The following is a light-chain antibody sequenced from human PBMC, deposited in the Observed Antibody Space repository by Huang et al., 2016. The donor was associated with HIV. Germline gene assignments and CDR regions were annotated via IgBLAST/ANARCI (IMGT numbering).Light chain of an antibody. Sequence: EIVMTQSPATLSVSPGERATLSCRASRTVNNNLAWYQERPGQSPRLLIYGASIRATGIPARFSGRGSGREFTLTIGSLQSEDFAIYYCQQYDSWPPLTFGGGTKVEIK. CDR3: QQYDSWPPLT. V-gene: IGKV3-15*01. CDR2: GAS. CDR1: RTVNNN. J-gene: IGKJ4*01.